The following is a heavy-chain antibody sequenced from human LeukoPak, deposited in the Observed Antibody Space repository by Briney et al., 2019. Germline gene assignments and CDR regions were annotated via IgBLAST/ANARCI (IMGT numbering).Heavy chain of an antibody. D-gene: IGHD2-2*01. CDR2: INAGNGNT. Sequence: ASVNVSCKASGYTSTSYAMHWVRQAPGQRLEWMGWINAGNGNTKYSQKFQGRVTITRDTSASTAYMELSSLRFEDTAVYYCARGARPIIVVPAAMGGYWGQGTLVTVSS. CDR3: ARGARPIIVVPAAMGGY. CDR1: GYTSTSYA. J-gene: IGHJ4*02. V-gene: IGHV1-3*01.